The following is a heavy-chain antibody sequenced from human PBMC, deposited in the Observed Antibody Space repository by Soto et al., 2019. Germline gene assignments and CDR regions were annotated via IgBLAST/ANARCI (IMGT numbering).Heavy chain of an antibody. Sequence: SETLSVTCAVYGGSFSCYYWSWIRQPPGKGLEWIGEINHSGSTNYNPSLKSRVTISVDTSKNQFSLKLSSVTAADTAVYYCARAGIAAAGNNYYYYYGMDVWGQGTTVTVSS. CDR3: ARAGIAAAGNNYYYYYGMDV. CDR1: GGSFSCYY. J-gene: IGHJ6*02. D-gene: IGHD6-13*01. CDR2: INHSGST. V-gene: IGHV4-34*01.